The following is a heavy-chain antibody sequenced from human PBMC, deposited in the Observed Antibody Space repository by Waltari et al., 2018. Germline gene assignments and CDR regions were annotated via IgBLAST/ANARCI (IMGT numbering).Heavy chain of an antibody. Sequence: EAQLVESGGVLFQPGESLQLSCAALGLRVRSNYMGWVRQVPGKGLEWVSVIYSGGSIYYPASVKGRFSISRDNSKNMLYLQMNSLRDEDSAIYYCARERPVVYYGMDVWGRGTTVTVSS. V-gene: IGHV3-53*01. J-gene: IGHJ6*02. CDR1: GLRVRSNY. CDR3: ARERPVVYYGMDV. CDR2: IYSGGSI. D-gene: IGHD2-2*01.